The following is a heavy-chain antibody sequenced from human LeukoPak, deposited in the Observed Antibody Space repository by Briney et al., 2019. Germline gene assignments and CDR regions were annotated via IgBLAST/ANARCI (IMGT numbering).Heavy chain of an antibody. CDR2: VTDSGSKT. J-gene: IGHJ6*02. D-gene: IGHD3-9*01. Sequence: GGSLRLSCAASGFTFSNYAMTWVRQAPGKGLEWVSGVTDSGSKTYYADSVKGRFTISRDNSKNTLYLQMNSLRTEDTAVYYCAAPTGTYYLYAMEVWGQGTTVTVSS. CDR3: AAPTGTYYLYAMEV. V-gene: IGHV3-23*01. CDR1: GFTFSNYA.